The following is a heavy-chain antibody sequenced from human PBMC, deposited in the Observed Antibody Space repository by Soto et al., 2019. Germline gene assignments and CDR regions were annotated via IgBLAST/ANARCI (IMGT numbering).Heavy chain of an antibody. CDR3: AKKVNSGPGSQYFDY. V-gene: IGHV3-74*01. CDR1: GFTFSSYW. CDR2: INSDGSST. Sequence: GGSLRLSCAASGFTFSSYWMHWVRQAPGKGLVWVSRINSDGSSTSYADSVKGRFTISRENAKNTLYLQMKSLRAEDTAIYYCAKKVNSGPGSQYFDYWGPGTIVTVYS. J-gene: IGHJ4*02. D-gene: IGHD3-10*01.